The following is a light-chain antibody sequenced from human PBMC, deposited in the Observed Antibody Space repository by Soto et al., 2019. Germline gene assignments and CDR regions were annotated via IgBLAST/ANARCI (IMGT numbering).Light chain of an antibody. CDR2: DAS. V-gene: IGKV3-11*01. CDR3: QHRMNWPLT. Sequence: EIVLTQSPGTLSLSPGERATLSCRASQSVTSIYLAWYQRKPGQAPRLLIYDASNRASGTPARFSGSGSETDFTLTISSLEPEDFAVYYCQHRMNWPLTFGQGTRLEI. J-gene: IGKJ5*01. CDR1: QSVTSIY.